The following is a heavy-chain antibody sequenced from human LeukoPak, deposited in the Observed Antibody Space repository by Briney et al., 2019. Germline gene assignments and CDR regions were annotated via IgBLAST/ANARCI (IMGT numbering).Heavy chain of an antibody. Sequence: VSLRLSCVASGFTFSSYAMHWDGQAPGKGLEYVSAISNNWGSTSYATSVKGRFTTFRDNSKTTLSLQMGSLRAEDKAVYYCARGDSGSHLDYWGQGSLVTVSS. V-gene: IGHV3-64*01. CDR2: ISNNWGST. CDR1: GFTFSSYA. J-gene: IGHJ4*02. CDR3: ARGDSGSHLDY. D-gene: IGHD1-26*01.